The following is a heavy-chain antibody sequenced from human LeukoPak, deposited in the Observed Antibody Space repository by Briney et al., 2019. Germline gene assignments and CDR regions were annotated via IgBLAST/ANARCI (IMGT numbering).Heavy chain of an antibody. CDR2: IYHSGST. Sequence: SETLSLTCAVYGGAFSGYYWSWLRHPPGKGLEWIGEIYHSGSTNYNPSLKSRVTISVDTSKNQFSLKLSSVTAADTAVYYCARSSEGRQLAPHYYMDVWGKGTTVTVSS. CDR3: ARSSEGRQLAPHYYMDV. D-gene: IGHD6-6*01. V-gene: IGHV4-34*01. J-gene: IGHJ6*03. CDR1: GGAFSGYY.